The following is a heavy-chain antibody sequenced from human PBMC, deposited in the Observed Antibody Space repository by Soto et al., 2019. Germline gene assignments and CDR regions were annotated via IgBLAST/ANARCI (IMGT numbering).Heavy chain of an antibody. CDR3: ARDISAAGMDY. CDR1: GLTFSSYA. V-gene: IGHV3-30-3*01. D-gene: IGHD6-13*01. CDR2: ISYDGSNK. J-gene: IGHJ4*02. Sequence: QVQLVESGGGVVQPGRSLRLSCAASGLTFSSYAMHWVRQAPGKGLEWVAVISYDGSNKYYADSVKGRFTISRDNSKNTLYLQMNSLRAEDTAVYYCARDISAAGMDYWGQGTLVTVSS.